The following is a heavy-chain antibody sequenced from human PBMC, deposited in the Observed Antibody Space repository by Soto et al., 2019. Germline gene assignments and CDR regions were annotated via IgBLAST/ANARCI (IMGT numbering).Heavy chain of an antibody. D-gene: IGHD1-26*01. CDR2: MYYRGNT. Sequence: PSETLSLTCTVSGDSLSSRTYYFCCIRQPPGNGLEWIGTMYYRGNTYYTPSLKSRVTTSVDTSNNQFSLKLTSVTAADTAVYYCARTLPTGSYFRYWGHGTLVTVSS. V-gene: IGHV4-39*01. CDR3: ARTLPTGSYFRY. J-gene: IGHJ4*01. CDR1: GDSLSSRTYY.